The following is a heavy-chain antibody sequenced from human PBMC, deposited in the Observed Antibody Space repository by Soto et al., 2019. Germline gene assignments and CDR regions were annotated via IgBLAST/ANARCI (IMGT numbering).Heavy chain of an antibody. J-gene: IGHJ6*03. V-gene: IGHV1-69*02. CDR1: GGTFSSYT. D-gene: IGHD6-6*01. CDR2: IIPILGIA. Sequence: GASVKVSCKASGGTFSSYTISWVRQAPGQGLEWMGRIIPILGIANYAQKFQGRVTITADKSTSTAYMELSSLRSEDTAVYYCARGSQAARPGTYYYYYYIDVRAKRTTVTGSS. CDR3: ARGSQAARPGTYYYYYYIDV.